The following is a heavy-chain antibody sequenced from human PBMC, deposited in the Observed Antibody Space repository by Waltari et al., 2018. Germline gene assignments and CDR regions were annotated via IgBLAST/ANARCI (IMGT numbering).Heavy chain of an antibody. CDR3: ARLRGRYCSSTSCYVPLGAFDI. Sequence: EVQLVQSGAEVKKPGESLKISCKGSGYSFTSYWIGWVRQMPGKGLEWMGIIYPGDSDTRYSPSFQGQVTIAADKSISTADLQWSSLKASDTAMYYCARLRGRYCSSTSCYVPLGAFDIWGQGTMVTVSS. V-gene: IGHV5-51*01. CDR1: GYSFTSYW. CDR2: IYPGDSDT. D-gene: IGHD2-2*01. J-gene: IGHJ3*02.